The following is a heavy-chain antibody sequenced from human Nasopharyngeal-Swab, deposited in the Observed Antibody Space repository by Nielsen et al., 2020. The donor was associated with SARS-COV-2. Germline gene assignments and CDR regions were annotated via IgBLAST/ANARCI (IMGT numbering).Heavy chain of an antibody. CDR2: IIPIFGTA. J-gene: IGHJ6*03. V-gene: IGHV1-69*06. Sequence: WVRQAPGQGLEWMGGIIPIFGTANYAQKSQGRVTITADKSTSTAYMELSSLRSEDTAVYYCARGSGDYYMDVWGKGTTVTVSS. D-gene: IGHD3-3*01. CDR3: ARGSGDYYMDV.